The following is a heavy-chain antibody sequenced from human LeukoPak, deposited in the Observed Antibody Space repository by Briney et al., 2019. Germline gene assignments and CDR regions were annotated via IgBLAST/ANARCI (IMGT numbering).Heavy chain of an antibody. CDR2: ISYDGSNK. CDR3: ARNPSTVTTGGSGY. Sequence: GGSLRLSCAASGFTFSSYAMHWVRQAPGKGLEGVAVISYDGSNKYYADSVKGRFTISRDNSKNTLYLQMNSLRAEDTAVYYCARNPSTVTTGGSGYWGQGTLVTVSS. D-gene: IGHD4-17*01. CDR1: GFTFSSYA. J-gene: IGHJ4*02. V-gene: IGHV3-30*04.